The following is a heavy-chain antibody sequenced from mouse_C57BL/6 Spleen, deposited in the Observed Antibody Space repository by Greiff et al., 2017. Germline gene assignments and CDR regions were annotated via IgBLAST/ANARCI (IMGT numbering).Heavy chain of an antibody. Sequence: EVKLQESGPGLVKPSQSLSLTCSVTGYSITSGYYWNWIRQFPGNKLEWMGYISYDGSNNYNPSLKNRISITRDTSKNQFFLKLNSVTTEDTATYYCARSSGRYFDYWGQGTTLTVSS. CDR1: GYSITSGYY. V-gene: IGHV3-6*01. CDR2: ISYDGSN. J-gene: IGHJ2*01. CDR3: ARSSGRYFDY.